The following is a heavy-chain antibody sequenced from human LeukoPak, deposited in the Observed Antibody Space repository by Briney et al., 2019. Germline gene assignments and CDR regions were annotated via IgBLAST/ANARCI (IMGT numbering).Heavy chain of an antibody. D-gene: IGHD4-17*01. V-gene: IGHV4-59*08. CDR2: IYYSGST. CDR1: GGSISSYY. J-gene: IGHJ4*02. CDR3: ARGTTVTTPDY. Sequence: PSETLPLTCTASGGSISSYYWSWIRQPPGKGLEWIGYIYYSGSTNYNPSLKSRVTISIDTSKNQFSLKLSSVTAADTAVYYCARGTTVTTPDYWGQGTLVTVSS.